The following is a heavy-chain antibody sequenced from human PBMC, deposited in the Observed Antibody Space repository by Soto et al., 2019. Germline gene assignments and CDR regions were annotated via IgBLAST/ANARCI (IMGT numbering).Heavy chain of an antibody. D-gene: IGHD3-22*01. Sequence: SETLSLTCTVSGGSISSSSYYWGWIRQPPGKGLEWIGSIYYSGSTYYNPSLKSRVTISVDTSKTQFSLKLSSVTAADTAVYYCARDQAGYYDSSGYFYTAGWGQGTLVTVSS. CDR1: GGSISSSSYY. J-gene: IGHJ4*02. CDR3: ARDQAGYYDSSGYFYTAG. CDR2: IYYSGST. V-gene: IGHV4-39*07.